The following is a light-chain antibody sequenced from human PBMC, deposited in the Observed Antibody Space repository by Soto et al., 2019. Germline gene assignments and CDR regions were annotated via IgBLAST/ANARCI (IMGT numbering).Light chain of an antibody. CDR2: DAS. CDR3: QQRSTWPIT. J-gene: IGKJ5*01. V-gene: IGKV3-11*01. Sequence: EIVLTQSPATLSLSPGERATLSCRASQSVSNYLAWYQQKPGQAPRLLIYDASNRATGIPTRFSGSTSGTDFTHTISSLEPEYFAVYYCQQRSTWPITFGQGTRLEIK. CDR1: QSVSNY.